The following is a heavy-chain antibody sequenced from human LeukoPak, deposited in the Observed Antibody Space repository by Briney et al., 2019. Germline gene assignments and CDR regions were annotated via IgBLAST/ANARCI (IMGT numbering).Heavy chain of an antibody. J-gene: IGHJ5*02. V-gene: IGHV3-23*01. CDR2: VSPAYGRT. Sequence: GGSLRLSCSASGFIFNNYAMSWIRQAPGKGLTWVSLVSPAYGRTYYADSVKGRFTISRDNAKNSLYLQMNSLGAEDTAVYYCARDLTFTYAWGQGTLVTVSS. CDR3: ARDLTFTYA. D-gene: IGHD3-16*01. CDR1: GFIFNNYA.